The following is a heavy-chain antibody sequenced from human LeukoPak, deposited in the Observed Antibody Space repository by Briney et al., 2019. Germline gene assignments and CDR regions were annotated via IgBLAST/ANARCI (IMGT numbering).Heavy chain of an antibody. Sequence: GGSLRLSCAASGFTFNNYAMSWVRQAPGKGLEWVSGISGSASSTYYADSVKGRFTISRDNSKNMMYLQMNSLRAEDTAVYYCAKARGYSSSWHMDVWGKGTTVTVSS. CDR1: GFTFNNYA. CDR3: AKARGYSSSWHMDV. V-gene: IGHV3-23*01. CDR2: ISGSASST. D-gene: IGHD6-13*01. J-gene: IGHJ6*03.